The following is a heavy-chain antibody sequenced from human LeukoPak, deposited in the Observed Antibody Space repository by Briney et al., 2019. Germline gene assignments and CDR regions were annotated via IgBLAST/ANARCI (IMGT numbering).Heavy chain of an antibody. J-gene: IGHJ3*02. Sequence: GESLKISCKGSGYSFTSYWIGWVRQMPGKGLEWMGIIYPGDSDTRYSPSFQGQVTISADKSISTAYLQWSSLKASDTAMYYCARPDGSGSYLDAFDIWGQGTMVTASS. CDR1: GYSFTSYW. CDR2: IYPGDSDT. D-gene: IGHD3-10*01. V-gene: IGHV5-51*01. CDR3: ARPDGSGSYLDAFDI.